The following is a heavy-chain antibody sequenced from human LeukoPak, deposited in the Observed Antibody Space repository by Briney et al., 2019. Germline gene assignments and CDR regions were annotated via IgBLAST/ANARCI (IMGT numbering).Heavy chain of an antibody. Sequence: SETLSLTCTVSGGSISSYYWSWIRQPAGKGLEWIGRIYTSGSTNYNPYLKSRVTISVDTSKNQFSLKLSSVTAADTAVYYCATRFLNYCSSTSCPNWFDPWGQGTLVTVSS. J-gene: IGHJ5*02. V-gene: IGHV4-4*07. CDR3: ATRFLNYCSSTSCPNWFDP. D-gene: IGHD2-2*01. CDR2: IYTSGST. CDR1: GGSISSYY.